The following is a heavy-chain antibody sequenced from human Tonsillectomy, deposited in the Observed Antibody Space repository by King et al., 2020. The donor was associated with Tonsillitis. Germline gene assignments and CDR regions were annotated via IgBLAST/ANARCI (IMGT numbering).Heavy chain of an antibody. CDR2: IKQDGSEK. V-gene: IGHV3-7*01. Sequence: VQLVESGGGLVQPGGSLRLSCAASGFTFSSYWMSWVRQAPGKGLEWVANIKQDGSEKYYVDSVKGRFTISRDNAKNSLYLQMNSLRAEDTAVYYCASSSGHDLFDYWGQGTLVTVSS. CDR3: ASSSGHDLFDY. D-gene: IGHD5-12*01. CDR1: GFTFSSYW. J-gene: IGHJ4*02.